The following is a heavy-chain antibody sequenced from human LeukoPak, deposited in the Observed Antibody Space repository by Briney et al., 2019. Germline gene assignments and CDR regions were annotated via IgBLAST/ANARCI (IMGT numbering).Heavy chain of an antibody. J-gene: IGHJ3*02. V-gene: IGHV4-31*03. Sequence: PSQTLSLTCSVSGVSVSDGRYYWTWIRQHPGKGLEWIGYKYYSGSAKYNPSLKSRLTISIDTSKNQFSLHVSSVTAADTATYYCATPYCSSISCLDVFNMWGQGTRVTVSS. D-gene: IGHD2-2*01. CDR2: KYYSGSA. CDR1: GVSVSDGRYY. CDR3: ATPYCSSISCLDVFNM.